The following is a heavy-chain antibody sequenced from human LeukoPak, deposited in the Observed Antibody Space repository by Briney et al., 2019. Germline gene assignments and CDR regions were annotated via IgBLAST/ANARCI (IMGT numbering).Heavy chain of an antibody. V-gene: IGHV3-30*02. J-gene: IGHJ4*02. D-gene: IGHD2-2*01. CDR1: GFTFSSYG. CDR2: TRHDGSNK. CDR3: AKDLYLSDVVPDANFDY. Sequence: PGGSLRLSCAASGFTFSSYGMHWVRQAPGKGLEWVAFTRHDGSNKYYADSVKGRFTISRDNSKNTLYLQLNSLRSEHTAVYYCAKDLYLSDVVPDANFDYWGQGTLVTVSS.